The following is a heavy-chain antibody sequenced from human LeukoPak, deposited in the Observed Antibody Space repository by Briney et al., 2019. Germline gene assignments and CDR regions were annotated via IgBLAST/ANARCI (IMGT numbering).Heavy chain of an antibody. V-gene: IGHV3-48*02. CDR3: ARTKINGYDQYYFDD. J-gene: IGHJ4*02. CDR1: GFTFSSYS. Sequence: GGSLRLSCAASGFTFSSYSMNWVRQAPGKGLEWVSYISGSGSTIYYADSVKGRFAISRDNAKDSQYLQMSSLRDEDTAVYYCARTKINGYDQYYFDDWGQGTLVTVTS. D-gene: IGHD5-12*01. CDR2: ISGSGSTI.